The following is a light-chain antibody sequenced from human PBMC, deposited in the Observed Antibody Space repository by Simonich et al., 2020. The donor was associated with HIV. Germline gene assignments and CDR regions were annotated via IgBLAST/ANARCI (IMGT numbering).Light chain of an antibody. CDR3: SSYAGSNNLV. J-gene: IGLJ3*02. CDR1: SSDVGVYNY. CDR2: EVS. Sequence: QSALTQPPSASGSPGQSVTLSCTGTSSDVGVYNYVSWYQQHPGKAPKLMIYEVSKRPSGVPVRFSGSKSGNTASLTVSGLQAEDEADYYCSSYAGSNNLVFGGGTKLTVL. V-gene: IGLV2-8*01.